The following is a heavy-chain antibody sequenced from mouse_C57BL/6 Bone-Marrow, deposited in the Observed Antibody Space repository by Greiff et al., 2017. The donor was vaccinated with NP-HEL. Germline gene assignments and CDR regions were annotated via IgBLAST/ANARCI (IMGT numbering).Heavy chain of an antibody. CDR3: AKRTHSNLYYAMDY. Sequence: VKLMESGPGLVAPSQSLSITCTVSGFSLTSYGVDWVRQPPGKGLEWLGVIWGGGSTNYNSALMYRLSISKDNSKSQVFLKMNSLQTDDTAMYYCAKRTHSNLYYAMDYWGQGTSVTVSS. V-gene: IGHV2-9*01. CDR1: GFSLTSYG. D-gene: IGHD2-5*01. J-gene: IGHJ4*01. CDR2: IWGGGST.